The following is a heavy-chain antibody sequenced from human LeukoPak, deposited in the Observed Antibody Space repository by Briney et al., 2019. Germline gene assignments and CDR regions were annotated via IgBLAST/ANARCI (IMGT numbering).Heavy chain of an antibody. CDR1: GGSFSGYY. D-gene: IGHD3-9*01. V-gene: IGHV4-34*01. CDR3: ARWVDLTVY. Sequence: PSETLSLTCAVYGGSFSGYYWGWIRQPPGKGLEWIGSFDHTGTTYYNPSLKSRVTTSVDTSNNQLSLRLSSVTAADTAVYYCARWVDLTVYWGQGTLVTVSS. CDR2: FDHTGTT. J-gene: IGHJ4*02.